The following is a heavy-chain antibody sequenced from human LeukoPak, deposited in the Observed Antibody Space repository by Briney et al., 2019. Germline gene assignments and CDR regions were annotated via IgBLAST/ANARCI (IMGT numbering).Heavy chain of an antibody. V-gene: IGHV3-21*01. D-gene: IGHD3-10*01. CDR1: GFTFSYYY. J-gene: IGHJ4*02. CDR3: AGDSAPMVTYADY. Sequence: GGSLRLSCAASGFTFSYYYMNWVRRAPGKGLEWVSSISSSGTYIYYADSMKGRFTISRDNAKNSLYLQKNSLRAEDTAVYYCAGDSAPMVTYADYWGQGTLVTVSS. CDR2: ISSSGTYI.